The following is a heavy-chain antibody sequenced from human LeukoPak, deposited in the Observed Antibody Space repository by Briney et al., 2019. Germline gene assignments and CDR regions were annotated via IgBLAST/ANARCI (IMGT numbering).Heavy chain of an antibody. CDR2: IYYSGST. D-gene: IGHD6-19*01. J-gene: IGHJ4*02. CDR1: GDSISSGSYY. V-gene: IGHV4-39*07. Sequence: SETLSLTCTVSGDSISSGSYYWGWIRQPPGKGLEWIGSIYYSGSTNYNPSLKSRVTISVDTSKNQFSLKLSSVTAADTAVYYCARGSLEYSSGWYIFVFDYWGQGTLVTVSS. CDR3: ARGSLEYSSGWYIFVFDY.